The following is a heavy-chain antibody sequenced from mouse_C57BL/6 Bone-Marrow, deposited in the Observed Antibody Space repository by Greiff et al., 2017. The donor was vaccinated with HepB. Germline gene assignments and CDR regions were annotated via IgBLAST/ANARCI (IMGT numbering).Heavy chain of an antibody. D-gene: IGHD2-4*01. CDR1: GYSITSGYY. CDR2: ISYDGSN. CDR3: ARGDYDYDEVLAY. J-gene: IGHJ3*01. V-gene: IGHV3-6*01. Sequence: EVKLMESGPGLVKPSQSLSLTCSVTGYSITSGYYWNWIRQFPGNKLEWMGYISYDGSNNYNPSLKNRISITRDTSKNQFFLKLNSVTTEDTATYYCARGDYDYDEVLAYWGQGTLVTVSA.